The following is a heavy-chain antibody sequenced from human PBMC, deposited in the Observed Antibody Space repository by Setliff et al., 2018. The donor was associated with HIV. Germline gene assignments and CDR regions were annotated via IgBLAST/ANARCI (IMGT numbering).Heavy chain of an antibody. Sequence: SETLSLTCTVFGGSISGTNYYWGWIRQPPGKGLEWIGNIHYSGSTYYNPSLRSRVSMSVDTSKNQFSLKMSPVTAADTAFYYCARPQLGLGGGSHFDYWGQGTLVTVSS. CDR1: GGSISGTNYY. CDR2: IHYSGST. CDR3: ARPQLGLGGGSHFDY. V-gene: IGHV4-39*01. D-gene: IGHD3-16*01. J-gene: IGHJ4*02.